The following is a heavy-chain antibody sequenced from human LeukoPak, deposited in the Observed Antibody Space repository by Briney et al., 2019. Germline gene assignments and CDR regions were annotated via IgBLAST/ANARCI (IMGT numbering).Heavy chain of an antibody. V-gene: IGHV3-48*03. Sequence: GGSLRLSCAASGFTFSSYEMNWVRQAPGKGLEWVSYISSSGSTIYYADSVKGRFTISRDNAKNSLYLQMNSLRAEDTAVYYCARDSNWQSLVQYYYYYGMDVWGQGTTVTVSS. CDR1: GFTFSSYE. J-gene: IGHJ6*02. D-gene: IGHD6-19*01. CDR2: ISSSGSTI. CDR3: ARDSNWQSLVQYYYYYGMDV.